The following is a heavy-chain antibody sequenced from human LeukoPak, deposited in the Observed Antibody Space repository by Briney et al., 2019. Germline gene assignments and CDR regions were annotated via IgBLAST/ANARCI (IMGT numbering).Heavy chain of an antibody. CDR2: IDHSGIT. J-gene: IGHJ4*02. CDR3: ARRGGGSFPYYFDY. D-gene: IGHD3-10*01. Sequence: SETLSLTCAVYGDSFNGYWSWIRQPPGKGLGWIGEIDHSGITNYSPSLKSRVTISVATSKNQFSLKMISVTAADTAVYYCARRGGGSFPYYFDYWGQGTPVTVSS. V-gene: IGHV4-34*01. CDR1: GDSFNGY.